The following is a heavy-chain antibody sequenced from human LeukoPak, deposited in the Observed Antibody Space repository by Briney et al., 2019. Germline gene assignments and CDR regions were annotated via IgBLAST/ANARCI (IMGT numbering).Heavy chain of an antibody. CDR2: IYYSGST. CDR1: GGSISSSSYY. Sequence: SETLSLTCTVSGGSISSSSYYWGWIRQPPGKGLEWIGSIYYSGSTYYNPSLRSRVTISVDTSKNQFSLKLSSVTAADTAVYYCARSIDGDYWGQGTLVTVSS. V-gene: IGHV4-39*01. CDR3: ARSIDGDY. J-gene: IGHJ4*02.